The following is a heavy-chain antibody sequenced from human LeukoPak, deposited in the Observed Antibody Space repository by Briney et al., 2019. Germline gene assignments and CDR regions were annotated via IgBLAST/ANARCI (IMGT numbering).Heavy chain of an antibody. D-gene: IGHD1-26*01. CDR2: ITNDGSST. CDR3: ARVRWELLAAFDI. J-gene: IGHJ3*02. V-gene: IGHV3-74*01. CDR1: GLTFSSHW. Sequence: PGGSLRLSCAASGLTFSSHWMHWVRQAPGKGLVWVSRITNDGSSTTYADSVKGRFTISRDNAKNSLYLQMNSLRDEDTAVYYCARVRWELLAAFDIWGQGTMVTVSS.